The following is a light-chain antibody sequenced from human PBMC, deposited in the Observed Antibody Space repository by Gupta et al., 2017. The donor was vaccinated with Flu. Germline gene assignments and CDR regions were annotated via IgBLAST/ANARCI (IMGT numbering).Light chain of an antibody. Sequence: SYELTQPPSVSVSPGQTASITCSGDNLGDKYASWYQQKPGQSPVLVIYKDTKRPSGIPERFSGSTSGTTATLTMSGTQAMDEDYYYCQAWDSTTGVFGTGTKVTVL. J-gene: IGLJ1*01. CDR1: NLGDKY. CDR2: KDT. CDR3: QAWDSTTGV. V-gene: IGLV3-1*01.